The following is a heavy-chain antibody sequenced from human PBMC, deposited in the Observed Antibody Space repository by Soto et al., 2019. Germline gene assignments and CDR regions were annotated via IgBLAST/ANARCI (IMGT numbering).Heavy chain of an antibody. D-gene: IGHD5-18*01. V-gene: IGHV3-33*01. J-gene: IGHJ4*02. CDR1: GFTFSSYG. Sequence: QVQLVESGGGVVQPGRSLRLYCAASGFTFSSYGMHWVRQAPGKGLEWVAVIWYDGSNKYYADSVKGRFTISRDNSKNTLYLQMNSLRAEDTAVYYCARGDTAMVTWDYWGQGTLVTVSS. CDR2: IWYDGSNK. CDR3: ARGDTAMVTWDY.